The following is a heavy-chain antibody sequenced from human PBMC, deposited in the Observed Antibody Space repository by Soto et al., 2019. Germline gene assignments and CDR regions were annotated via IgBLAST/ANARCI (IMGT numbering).Heavy chain of an antibody. CDR2: ISGSGGST. CDR1: GFTFSSYA. D-gene: IGHD2-15*01. V-gene: IGHV3-23*01. J-gene: IGHJ4*02. Sequence: GGSLRLSCAASGFTFSSYAMSLVRQAPGKGLEWVSAISGSGGSTYYADSVKGRFTISRDNSKNTLYLQMNSLRAEDTAVYYWARARNSPVRDIVVLVAEPNFDYWGQGTLVTVSS. CDR3: ARARNSPVRDIVVLVAEPNFDY.